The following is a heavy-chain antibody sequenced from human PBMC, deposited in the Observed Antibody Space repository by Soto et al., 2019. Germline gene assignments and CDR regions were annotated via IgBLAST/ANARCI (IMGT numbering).Heavy chain of an antibody. V-gene: IGHV4-34*01. CDR1: GGSFSGYY. CDR3: ARDEEQQLADFDY. J-gene: IGHJ4*02. D-gene: IGHD6-13*01. CDR2: INHSGST. Sequence: QVQLQQWGAGLLKPSETLSLTCAVYGGSFSGYYWSWIRQPPGKGLEWIGEINHSGSTNYNPSLKSRVTISVDTSKNQFSLKLSSVTAADTAVYYCARDEEQQLADFDYWCQVTLVTVSS.